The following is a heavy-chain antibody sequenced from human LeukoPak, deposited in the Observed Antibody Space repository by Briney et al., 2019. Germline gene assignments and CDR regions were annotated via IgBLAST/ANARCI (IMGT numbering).Heavy chain of an antibody. Sequence: VGSLRLSCVASGFTFSNYAMSWVRQAPGKGLEWVSAITGSGGITYYADSVKGRFTISRDNSKNTLYLQMNSLRAEDTAVYYCAKWGDYDVLTGYYDPDYWGQGTLVTVSS. CDR2: ITGSGGIT. D-gene: IGHD3-9*01. CDR1: GFTFSNYA. CDR3: AKWGDYDVLTGYYDPDY. J-gene: IGHJ4*02. V-gene: IGHV3-23*01.